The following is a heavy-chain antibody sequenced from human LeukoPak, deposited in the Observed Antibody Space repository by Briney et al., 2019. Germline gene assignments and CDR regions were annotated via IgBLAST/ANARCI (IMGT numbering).Heavy chain of an antibody. V-gene: IGHV1-2*02. J-gene: IGHJ4*02. CDR1: RYTFTRYY. Sequence: ASVKVSRKASRYTFTRYYMHWVRQAPGQGLEGMGWINPNSGGTNYAQKFQGRVTMTRDTSISTAYMELSRLRSDDTAVYYCARAGERDGYNFDYWGQGTLVTVSS. D-gene: IGHD5-24*01. CDR3: ARAGERDGYNFDY. CDR2: INPNSGGT.